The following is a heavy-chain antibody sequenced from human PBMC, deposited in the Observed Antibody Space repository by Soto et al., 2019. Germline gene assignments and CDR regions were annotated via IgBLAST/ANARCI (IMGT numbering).Heavy chain of an antibody. Sequence: PGGSLRLSCAASGFTFSSYGMHWVRQAPGEGLEWVAVISYDGSNKYYADSVKGRFTISRDNSKNTLYLQMNSLRAEDTAVYYCAKSYYDILTGLVYYYGMDVWGQGTTVTVSS. CDR2: ISYDGSNK. CDR3: AKSYYDILTGLVYYYGMDV. D-gene: IGHD3-9*01. J-gene: IGHJ6*02. V-gene: IGHV3-30*18. CDR1: GFTFSSYG.